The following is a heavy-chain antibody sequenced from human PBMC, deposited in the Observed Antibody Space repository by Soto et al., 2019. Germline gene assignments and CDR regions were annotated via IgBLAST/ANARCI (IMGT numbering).Heavy chain of an antibody. CDR1: GDXVSNHSAA. CDR3: ARGDYYGSGSYYQGPSYYYGMDV. Sequence: SQTLSLRCAVSGDXVSNHSAAWNWIRQSPSRRLEWLGRTYYRSKWYNDYAVSVKSRITINPDTSKNQFSLQLNSVTPEDTAVYYCARGDYYGSGSYYQGPSYYYGMDVWGQGTTVTVSS. J-gene: IGHJ6*02. D-gene: IGHD3-10*01. CDR2: TYYRSKWYN. V-gene: IGHV6-1*01.